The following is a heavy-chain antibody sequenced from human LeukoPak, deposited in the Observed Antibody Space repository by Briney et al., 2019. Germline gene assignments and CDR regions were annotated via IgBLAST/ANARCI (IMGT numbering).Heavy chain of an antibody. CDR2: IIPIFGTA. J-gene: IGHJ6*02. CDR3: AREYSGSYYYYYGMDV. V-gene: IGHV1-69*13. D-gene: IGHD1-26*01. CDR1: GGTFSSYA. Sequence: SVKVSCKAAGGTFSSYAISWVRQAPGQGLEWMGGIIPIFGTANYAQKFQGRVTITADESTSTAYMELSSLRSEDTAVYYCAREYSGSYYYYYGMDVWGQGTTVTVSS.